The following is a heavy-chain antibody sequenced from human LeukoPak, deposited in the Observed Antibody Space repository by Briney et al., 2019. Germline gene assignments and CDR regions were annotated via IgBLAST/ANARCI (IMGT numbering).Heavy chain of an antibody. Sequence: GGSLRLSCAASGFTFSSYGMHWVRQAPGKGLEWVAVISYDGSNKYYADSVEGRFTISRDNAKNSLYLQMNSLRAEDTAVYYCARDYGDYVGHDYWGQGTLVTVSS. CDR1: GFTFSSYG. CDR2: ISYDGSNK. CDR3: ARDYGDYVGHDY. V-gene: IGHV3-30*03. D-gene: IGHD4-17*01. J-gene: IGHJ4*02.